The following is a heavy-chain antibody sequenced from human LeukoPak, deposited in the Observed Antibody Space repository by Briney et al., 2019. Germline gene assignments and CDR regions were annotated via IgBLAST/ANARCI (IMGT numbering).Heavy chain of an antibody. J-gene: IGHJ4*02. D-gene: IGHD3-10*01. V-gene: IGHV1-2*02. CDR1: GYTFTGYH. CDR3: ARDRPRGSDY. CDR2: INPNSGGT. Sequence: ASVKVSCKASGYTFTGYHMHWVRQAPGQGPEWMGWINPNSGGTNYAQKFQGRVTMTRDTSISTAYMELSRLRSDDTAVYYCARDRPRGSDYWGQGTLVTVSS.